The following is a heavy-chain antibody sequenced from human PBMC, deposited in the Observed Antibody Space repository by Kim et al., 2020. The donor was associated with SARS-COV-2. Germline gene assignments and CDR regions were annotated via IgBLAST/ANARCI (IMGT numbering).Heavy chain of an antibody. Sequence: SETLSLTCTVSGGSISSGDYYWSWIRQPPGKGLEWIGYIYYSGNTYYNPSLTSRLTISVDTSNNQFSLKLSSVTAADTAVYYCARAPLTFGGVMNWFDPWGQGTLVTVSS. CDR1: GGSISSGDYY. CDR2: IYYSGNT. CDR3: ARAPLTFGGVMNWFDP. J-gene: IGHJ5*02. D-gene: IGHD3-16*01. V-gene: IGHV4-31*03.